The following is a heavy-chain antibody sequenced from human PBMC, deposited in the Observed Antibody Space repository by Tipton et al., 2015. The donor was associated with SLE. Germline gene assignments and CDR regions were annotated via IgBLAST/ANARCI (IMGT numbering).Heavy chain of an antibody. CDR3: ARGLRVYAPSDAFDI. CDR2: ISSSSSYT. CDR1: GFTFSSYS. D-gene: IGHD2-8*01. J-gene: IGHJ3*02. Sequence: SLRLSCAASGFTFSSYSMNWVRQAPGKGLEWVSYISSSSSYTNYADSVKGRFTISRDNAKNSLYLQMNSLRAEDTAVYYCARGLRVYAPSDAFDIWGQGTMVTVSS. V-gene: IGHV3-21*05.